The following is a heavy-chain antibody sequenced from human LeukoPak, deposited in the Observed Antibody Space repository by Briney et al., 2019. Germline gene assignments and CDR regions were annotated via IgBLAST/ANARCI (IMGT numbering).Heavy chain of an antibody. D-gene: IGHD7-27*01. Sequence: ASVKVSCKATGYTFTMNGISWVRQAPGQGLEWMGWINSYNGKTNYAQRLQGRVTMTTDTSTSTAYMELSSLRSEDTAVYYCARSGSPYYMDVWGKGTTVTVSS. CDR1: GYTFTMNG. V-gene: IGHV1-18*01. CDR3: ARSGSPYYMDV. CDR2: INSYNGKT. J-gene: IGHJ6*03.